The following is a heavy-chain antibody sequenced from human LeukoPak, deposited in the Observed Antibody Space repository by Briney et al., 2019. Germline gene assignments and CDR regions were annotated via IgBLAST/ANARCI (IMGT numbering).Heavy chain of an antibody. D-gene: IGHD6-25*01. J-gene: IGHJ6*02. CDR2: ISSSSSTI. Sequence: GGSLRLSCAASGFTVSSYSMNWVRQAPGKGLEWVSYISSSSSTIYYVDSVKGRFTISRDNAKNSLYLQMNSLRDEDTAVYYCAKDGSAYGPLAASVHYYGMDVWGQGATVTVSS. CDR1: GFTVSSYS. CDR3: AKDGSAYGPLAASVHYYGMDV. V-gene: IGHV3-48*02.